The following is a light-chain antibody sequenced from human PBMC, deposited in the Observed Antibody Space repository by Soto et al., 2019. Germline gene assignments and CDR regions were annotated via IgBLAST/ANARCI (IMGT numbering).Light chain of an antibody. CDR1: ESIKGW. Sequence: DIQVTQSPSTLSASVGDRVTITCRASESIKGWLAWYQQKPGKAPKILIYDASSLKGGVPSRFSGSGSGTEFTLTISSLQPDDFAPYYCQQYNNGWTFGQGTKVEIK. CDR2: DAS. J-gene: IGKJ1*01. CDR3: QQYNNGWT. V-gene: IGKV1-5*01.